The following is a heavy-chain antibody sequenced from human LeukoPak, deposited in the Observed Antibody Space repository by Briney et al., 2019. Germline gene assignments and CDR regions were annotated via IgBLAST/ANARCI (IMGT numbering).Heavy chain of an antibody. J-gene: IGHJ4*02. Sequence: GGSLRLSCAASGFTFSSYAMSWVRRAPGKGLEWVSAISGSGGSTYYADSVKGRFTISRDNSKNTLYLQMNSLRAEDTAVYYCARSPFYGSGSYYFDYWGQGTLVTVSS. CDR3: ARSPFYGSGSYYFDY. CDR2: ISGSGGST. D-gene: IGHD3-10*01. V-gene: IGHV3-23*01. CDR1: GFTFSSYA.